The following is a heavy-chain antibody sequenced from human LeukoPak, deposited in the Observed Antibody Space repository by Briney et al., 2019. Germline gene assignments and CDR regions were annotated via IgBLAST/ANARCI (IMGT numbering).Heavy chain of an antibody. CDR3: ARDGWKYYDTSGYFDC. CDR1: GFTFSTYN. Sequence: GGSLRLSCAASGFTFSTYNMNWVRQAPGKGLEWVSYISSSTSTIYYADSVQGRFTISRDNAKNSLYLQMNSLRDEDTAVYYCARDGWKYYDTSGYFDCWGQGTLVTVSS. D-gene: IGHD3-22*01. V-gene: IGHV3-48*02. J-gene: IGHJ4*02. CDR2: ISSSTSTI.